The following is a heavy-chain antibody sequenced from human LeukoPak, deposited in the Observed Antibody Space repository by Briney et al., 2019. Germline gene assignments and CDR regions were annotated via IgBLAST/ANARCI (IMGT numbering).Heavy chain of an antibody. CDR1: GYTFTGYY. V-gene: IGHV1-2*02. CDR2: INPNSGGT. Sequence: ASVKVSRKASGYTFTGYYMHWVRQAPGQGLEWMGWINPNSGGTNYAQKFQGRVTMTRDTSISTAYMELSRLRSDDTAVYYCARERYCSSTSCVDYWGQGTLVTVSS. D-gene: IGHD2-2*01. J-gene: IGHJ4*02. CDR3: ARERYCSSTSCVDY.